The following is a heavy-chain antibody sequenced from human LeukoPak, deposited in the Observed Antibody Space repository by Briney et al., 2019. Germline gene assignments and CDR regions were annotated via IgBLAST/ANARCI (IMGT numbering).Heavy chain of an antibody. CDR2: IKQDGSEI. CDR1: GFTFSSYW. Sequence: PGGSLRLSCAASGFTFSSYWMSWVRQAPGKGLEWVANIKQDGSEIYYVDSVKGRFTISRDNAKNSLYLQMNSLRAEDTAVYYCARARRYLGYCSGGSCYGYFDYWGQGTLVTVSS. D-gene: IGHD2-15*01. V-gene: IGHV3-7*01. CDR3: ARARRYLGYCSGGSCYGYFDY. J-gene: IGHJ4*02.